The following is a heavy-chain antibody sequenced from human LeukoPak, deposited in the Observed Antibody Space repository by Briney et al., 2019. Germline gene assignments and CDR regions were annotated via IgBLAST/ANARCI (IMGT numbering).Heavy chain of an antibody. CDR1: GFTFNSYA. CDR2: ISGGGVNT. V-gene: IGHV3-23*01. D-gene: IGHD3-22*01. CDR3: AKTLGYSGYFSP. J-gene: IGHJ5*02. Sequence: GGSLRLSCAASGFTFNSYAMTWVRQAPGKGLEWVSAISGGGVNTYYADSVKGRFTISRDNSKNMLYLQMNSLRAEDTDVYYCAKTLGYSGYFSPWGQGTLVTVSS.